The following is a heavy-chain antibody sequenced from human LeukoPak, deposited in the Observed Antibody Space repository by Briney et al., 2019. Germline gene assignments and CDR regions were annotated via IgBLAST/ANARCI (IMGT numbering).Heavy chain of an antibody. CDR2: INHSGST. J-gene: IGHJ4*02. D-gene: IGHD5-12*01. Sequence: PSETLSLTCAVYGGSFSGYYWRWIRQPPGKGLEWIGEINHSGSTNYNPSLKSRVTISVDTSKNQFSLKLSSVTAADTAVYYCARGSNDGYETFDYWGQGTLVTVSS. CDR1: GGSFSGYY. CDR3: ARGSNDGYETFDY. V-gene: IGHV4-34*01.